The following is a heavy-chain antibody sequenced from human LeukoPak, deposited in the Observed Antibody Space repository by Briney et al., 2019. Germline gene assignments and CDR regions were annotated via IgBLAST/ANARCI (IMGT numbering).Heavy chain of an antibody. D-gene: IGHD2-15*01. V-gene: IGHV3-74*01. J-gene: IGHJ4*02. CDR2: ISSDGRTT. CDR1: GFTFSSYW. Sequence: PGGSLRLSCAVSGFTFSSYWMHWVRQAPGEGLVWVSRISSDGRTTVYADSVKGRFTISRDNAKNTVYLQMNSLSAEDTAVYYCTRVRATDRIGHYYWGQGTRVTVSS. CDR3: TRVRATDRIGHYY.